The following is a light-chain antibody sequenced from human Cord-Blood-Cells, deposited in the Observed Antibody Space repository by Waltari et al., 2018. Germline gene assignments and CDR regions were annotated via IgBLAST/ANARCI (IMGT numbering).Light chain of an antibody. CDR1: QSVSSSD. V-gene: IGKV3-20*01. CDR3: QQYGSSPPLT. J-gene: IGKJ4*01. Sequence: EIVLTQSPGTLSLSPGERATISCRASQSVSSSDLAWYQQKHGQAPRLLIYGASSRATGIPDRFSGSGSGTDFTLTISILEPEDFAVYYCQQYGSSPPLTFGGGTKVEIK. CDR2: GAS.